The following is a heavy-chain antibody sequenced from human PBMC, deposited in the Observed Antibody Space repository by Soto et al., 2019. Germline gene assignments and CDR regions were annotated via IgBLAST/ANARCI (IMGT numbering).Heavy chain of an antibody. V-gene: IGHV4-30-4*01. Sequence: QVQLQESGPGLVKPSQTLSLTCAVSGDSLSSGDYYWNWIRQSPGKDLEWIGKIYHTGSTYYNPSIKSRTAILVDTSMNQFSLQLNSVTAADTAVYYCARQRGSNYNYFFGLDVWGQGTTVIVSS. J-gene: IGHJ6*02. CDR2: IYHTGST. CDR1: GDSLSSGDYY. D-gene: IGHD6-25*01. CDR3: ARQRGSNYNYFFGLDV.